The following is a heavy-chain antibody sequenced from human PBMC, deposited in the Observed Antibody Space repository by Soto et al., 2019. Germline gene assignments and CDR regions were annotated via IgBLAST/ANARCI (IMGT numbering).Heavy chain of an antibody. CDR1: GYTFTSYD. CDR3: AREVCSGGSCFRMDL. J-gene: IGHJ6*02. CDR2: MNPNSGNT. V-gene: IGHV1-8*01. Sequence: QVQLVQSGAEVKKPGASVKVSCKASGYTFTSYDINWVRQATGPGLEWMGWMNPNSGNTGYAQKFKGRVTMTMSTAISTAYMELSSLRSEDTAVYYCAREVCSGGSCFRMDLWGQGTTVTVSS. D-gene: IGHD2-15*01.